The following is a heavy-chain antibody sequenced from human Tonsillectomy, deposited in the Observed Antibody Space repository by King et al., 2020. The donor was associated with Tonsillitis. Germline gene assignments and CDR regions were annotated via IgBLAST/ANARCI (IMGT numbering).Heavy chain of an antibody. D-gene: IGHD5-18*01. Sequence: QLQESGPGLVKPSETLSLTCTVSGGSISSSNYYWGWIRQPPGKGLEWIGTIYYTGSTYYNPSLKSRVTLSLDTSKNQFSLKLSSVTAADTAVYYCASQLWFGYDIRFDYWGQGTLVTVSS. V-gene: IGHV4-39*07. CDR3: ASQLWFGYDIRFDY. CDR1: GGSISSSNYY. CDR2: IYYTGST. J-gene: IGHJ4*02.